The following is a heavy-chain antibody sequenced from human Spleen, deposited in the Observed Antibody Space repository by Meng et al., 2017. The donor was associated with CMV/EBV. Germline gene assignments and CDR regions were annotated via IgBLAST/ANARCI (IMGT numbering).Heavy chain of an antibody. J-gene: IGHJ6*02. D-gene: IGHD2-21*01. Sequence: GGSLRLSCAASGFTFSTYWMSWVRQAPGKGLEWVAIINQHGSETFYVDSVKGRFTISRDTAKNSLYLQMNSLRAEDTAVYSCAKDLGGGDNDSYGMDVWGQGTTVTVSS. CDR2: INQHGSET. CDR3: AKDLGGGDNDSYGMDV. CDR1: GFTFSTYW. V-gene: IGHV3-7*04.